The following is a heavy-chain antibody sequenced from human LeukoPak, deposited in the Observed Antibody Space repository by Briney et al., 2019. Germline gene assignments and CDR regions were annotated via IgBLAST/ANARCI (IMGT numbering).Heavy chain of an antibody. D-gene: IGHD1-14*01. CDR3: AKRNYYFDY. J-gene: IGHJ4*02. Sequence: PGGSLRLSCAASGFTFSNAWMSWVRQAPGKGLEWVSSISDSGGSTYYADSVKGWFTISRDNSKNTLYLQMNSLRAEDTAVYYCAKRNYYFDYWGQGTLVTVSS. V-gene: IGHV3-23*01. CDR1: GFTFSNAW. CDR2: ISDSGGST.